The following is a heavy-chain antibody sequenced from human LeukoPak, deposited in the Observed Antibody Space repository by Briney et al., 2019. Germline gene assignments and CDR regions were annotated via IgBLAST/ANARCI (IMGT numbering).Heavy chain of an antibody. CDR1: GFTFSSYS. CDR2: ISSSSSTI. CDR3: ARDQGGKGTNWFDP. V-gene: IGHV3-48*04. Sequence: GGSLRLSCAASGFTFSSYSMNWVRQAPGKGLGWVSYISSSSSTIYYADSVKGRFTISRDNAKNSLYLQMNSLRAEDTAVYYCARDQGGKGTNWFDPWGQGTLVTVSS. D-gene: IGHD1-1*01. J-gene: IGHJ5*02.